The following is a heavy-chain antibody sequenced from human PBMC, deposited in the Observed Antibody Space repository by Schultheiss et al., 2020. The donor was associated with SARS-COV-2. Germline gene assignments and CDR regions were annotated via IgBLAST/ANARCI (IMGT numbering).Heavy chain of an antibody. CDR1: GFTFSSYA. CDR3: ARDRGYSYGYNY. Sequence: GGSLRLSCAASGFTFSSYAMSWVRQAPGKGLEWVSYISSSSSYTNYADSVKGRFTISRDNAKNSLYLQMNSLRAEDTAVYYCARDRGYSYGYNYWGQGTLVTVSS. J-gene: IGHJ4*02. CDR2: ISSSSSYT. V-gene: IGHV3-21*05. D-gene: IGHD5-18*01.